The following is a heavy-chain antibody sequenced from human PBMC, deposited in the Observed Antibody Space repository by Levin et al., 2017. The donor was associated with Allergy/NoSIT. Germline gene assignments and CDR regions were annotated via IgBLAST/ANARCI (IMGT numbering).Heavy chain of an antibody. CDR1: GGSISSSISY. CDR2: IYNSGST. D-gene: IGHD3-9*01. CDR3: ARQCYDILTGYYNFDY. J-gene: IGHJ4*02. Sequence: SCTVSGGSISSSISYWGWIRQAPGKGLEWIGSIYNSGSTYYNPSLKSRVTTSVDTSKNQFSLKLSPVTAADTAVYYCARQCYDILTGYYNFDYWGQGTLVTVSS. V-gene: IGHV4-39*01.